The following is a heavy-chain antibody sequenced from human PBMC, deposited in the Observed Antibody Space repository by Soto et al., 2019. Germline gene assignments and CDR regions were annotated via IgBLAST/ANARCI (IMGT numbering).Heavy chain of an antibody. Sequence: EVQLVVSGGGLVQPGGSLRLSCAASGLAFSRYWMSWVRQAPGKGLEWVANIKQDGSEKYYVDSVKGRFTISRDNAKNSLYLQMNTLRAEDTAVYYCAGGLGWLVDYWGQGTLVTVSS. CDR3: AGGLGWLVDY. CDR1: GLAFSRYW. D-gene: IGHD3-3*01. J-gene: IGHJ4*02. V-gene: IGHV3-7*04. CDR2: IKQDGSEK.